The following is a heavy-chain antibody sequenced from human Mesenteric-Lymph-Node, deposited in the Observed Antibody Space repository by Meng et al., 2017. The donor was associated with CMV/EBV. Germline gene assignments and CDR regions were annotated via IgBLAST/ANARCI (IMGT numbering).Heavy chain of an antibody. CDR3: AKGRWDDFWNGYFFDY. CDR2: ISSSSSTI. D-gene: IGHD3-3*01. V-gene: IGHV3-48*02. Sequence: GESLKISCAASGFTFSSYSMNWVRQAPGKGLEWVSYISSSSSTIYYADSVKGRITIYRYNAENSLYLQMNNLREEDTAIYYCAKGRWDDFWNGYFFDYWGQGTLVTVSS. CDR1: GFTFSSYS. J-gene: IGHJ4*02.